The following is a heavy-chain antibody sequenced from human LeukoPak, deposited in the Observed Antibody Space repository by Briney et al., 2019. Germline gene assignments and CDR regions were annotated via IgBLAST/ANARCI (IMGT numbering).Heavy chain of an antibody. J-gene: IGHJ4*02. D-gene: IGHD1-1*01. Sequence: PSETLSLTCGVSAYSVNSAYYWGWIRQPPGKGLEWIGTIYHSGTTYYNPSLKNRDTISVDTSKNQFSLKLTSVTAADSAIYYCARLVPTTGYFDSWGQGTLVTVSS. V-gene: IGHV4-38-2*01. CDR1: AYSVNSAYY. CDR2: IYHSGTT. CDR3: ARLVPTTGYFDS.